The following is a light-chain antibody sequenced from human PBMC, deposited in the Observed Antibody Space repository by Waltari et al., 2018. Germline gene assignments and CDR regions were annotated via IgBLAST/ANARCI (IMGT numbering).Light chain of an antibody. CDR3: QKYDRLPAT. CDR2: GAS. J-gene: IGKJ1*01. V-gene: IGKV3-20*01. CDR1: QSVSSF. Sequence: EIVLTQSPGTLSLSPGERGTLSCRASQSVSSFLACYQQTPGQAPRLLIYGASTRATGIADMFSGSWSGKDFSLTISRLEPEXXXVYYCQKYDRLPATFGQGTKVEIK.